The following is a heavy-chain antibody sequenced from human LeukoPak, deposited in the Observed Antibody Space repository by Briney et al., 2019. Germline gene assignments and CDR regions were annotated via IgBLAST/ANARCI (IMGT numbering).Heavy chain of an antibody. CDR3: ARDQGLWFGELSPPFDP. J-gene: IGHJ5*02. CDR2: IYYSGST. V-gene: IGHV4-39*02. CDR1: GGSISSRYYN. D-gene: IGHD3-10*01. Sequence: PSETLSLTCTVSGGSISSRYYNWGWIRQPPGKGLEWIGSIYYSGSTYYNPSLKSRVTISVDTSKNQFSLNLSSVTAADTAVYYCARDQGLWFGELSPPFDPWGQGTLVTVSS.